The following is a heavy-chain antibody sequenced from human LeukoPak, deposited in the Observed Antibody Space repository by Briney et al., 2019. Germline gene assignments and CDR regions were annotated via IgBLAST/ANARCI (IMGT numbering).Heavy chain of an antibody. D-gene: IGHD2-8*01. V-gene: IGHV4-39*07. CDR3: AREEIVLMVYAISARGNWFDP. CDR2: IYYSGST. CDR1: GGSISSSSYY. Sequence: PSETLSLTCTVSGGSISSSSYYWGWIRQPPGKGLEWIGSIYYSGSTYYNPSLKSRVTMSVDTSKNQFSLKLSSVTAADTAVYYCAREEIVLMVYAISARGNWFDPWGQGTLVTVSS. J-gene: IGHJ5*02.